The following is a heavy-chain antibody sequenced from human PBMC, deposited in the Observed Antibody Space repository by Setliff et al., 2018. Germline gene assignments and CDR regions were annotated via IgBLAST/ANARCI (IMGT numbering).Heavy chain of an antibody. CDR1: GFTLTSYP. J-gene: IGHJ5*02. CDR2: INPDNGNR. Sequence: ASVKVSCKASGFTLTSYPIHWVRQAPGQRLEWMGWINPDNGNRKYSQRFQGRVTITADKSTSTAYMELSSLRSEDTAVYYCARVPVVGATKLYWFDPWGQGTLVTVS. V-gene: IGHV1-3*01. CDR3: ARVPVVGATKLYWFDP. D-gene: IGHD1-26*01.